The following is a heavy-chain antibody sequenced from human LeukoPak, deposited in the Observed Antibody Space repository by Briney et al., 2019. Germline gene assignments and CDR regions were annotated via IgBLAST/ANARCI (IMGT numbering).Heavy chain of an antibody. CDR3: AKDGGLWVSAHWGDS. J-gene: IGHJ4*02. CDR1: GFTFSSYA. CDR2: ISYDGSNK. Sequence: GGSLRLSCAASGFTFSSYAMHWVRQAPGKGLEWVAVISYDGSNKYYADSVKGRFTISRDNSKNTLYLQMNSLRAEDTAVYYCAKDGGLWVSAHWGDSWGRGTLVTVSS. V-gene: IGHV3-30-3*01. D-gene: IGHD7-27*01.